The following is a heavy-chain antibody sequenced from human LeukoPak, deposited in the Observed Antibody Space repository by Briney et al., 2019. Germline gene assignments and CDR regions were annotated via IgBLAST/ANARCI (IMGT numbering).Heavy chain of an antibody. J-gene: IGHJ4*02. Sequence: RWASVKVSCKASGYTFTSYGISWVRQAPGQGLEWMGWINPNSGGTNYAQKFQGRVTMTRDTSISTAYMELSRLRSDDTAVYYCARDPTSFFFRDGVAVAGTPSFDYWGQGTLVTVSS. V-gene: IGHV1-2*02. CDR2: INPNSGGT. D-gene: IGHD6-19*01. CDR3: ARDPTSFFFRDGVAVAGTPSFDY. CDR1: GYTFTSYG.